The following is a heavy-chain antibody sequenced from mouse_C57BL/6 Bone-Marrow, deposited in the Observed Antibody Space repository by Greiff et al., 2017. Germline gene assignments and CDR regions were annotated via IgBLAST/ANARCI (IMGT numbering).Heavy chain of an antibody. CDR1: GFTFSSYA. CDR3: TRDHDGYYGFAY. D-gene: IGHD2-3*01. V-gene: IGHV5-9-1*02. CDR2: ISSGGDYI. Sequence: EVQRVESGEGLVKPGGSLKLSCAASGFTFSSYAMSWVRQTPEKRLEWVAYISSGGDYIYYADTVKGRFTISRDNARNTLYLQMSSLKSEDTAMYYCTRDHDGYYGFAYWGQGTLVTVSA. J-gene: IGHJ3*01.